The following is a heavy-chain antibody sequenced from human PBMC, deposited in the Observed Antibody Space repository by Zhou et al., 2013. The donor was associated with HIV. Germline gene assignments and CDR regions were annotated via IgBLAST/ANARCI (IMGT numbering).Heavy chain of an antibody. V-gene: IGHV4-4*07. J-gene: IGHJ5*02. CDR3: ARDLTDPYCSGGSCYVNWLDP. CDR1: GGSIRSNY. D-gene: IGHD2-15*01. Sequence: QVQLQESGPGLVKPSETLSLTCTVSGGSIRSNYWSWIRQPAGKGLEWIGRIYASGSTNYNPSLKSRVTMSVDTSRNQFSLKVSSVTAADTAVYYCARDLTDPYCSGGSCYVNWLDPGAREPWSPSPQ. CDR2: IYASGST.